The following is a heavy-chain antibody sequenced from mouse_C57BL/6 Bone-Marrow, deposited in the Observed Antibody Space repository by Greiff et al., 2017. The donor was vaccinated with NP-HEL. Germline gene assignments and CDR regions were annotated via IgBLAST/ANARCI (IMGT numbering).Heavy chain of an antibody. D-gene: IGHD2-4*01. CDR2: ISYDGSN. CDR3: ARDRDYLYAMDY. CDR1: GYSITSGYY. J-gene: IGHJ4*01. V-gene: IGHV3-6*01. Sequence: EVQLQQSGPGLVKPSQSLSLTCSVTGYSITSGYYWNWIRQFPGNKLEWMGYISYDGSNNYNPSLKNRISITRDTSKNQFFLKLNSVTTEDTATYYCARDRDYLYAMDYWGQGTSVTVSS.